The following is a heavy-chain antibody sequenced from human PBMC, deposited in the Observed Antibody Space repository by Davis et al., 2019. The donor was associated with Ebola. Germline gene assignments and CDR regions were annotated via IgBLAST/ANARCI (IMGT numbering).Heavy chain of an antibody. CDR2: IKQDGSEK. V-gene: IGHV3-7*03. Sequence: GESLKISCAASGFTFSSYWMSWVRQAPGKGLEWVANIKQDGSEKYYVDSVKGRFTISRDNAKNSLYLQMNSLRAEDTAVYYCTRVRAIVVVRSDYWGQGTLVTVSS. J-gene: IGHJ4*02. CDR1: GFTFSSYW. D-gene: IGHD3-22*01. CDR3: TRVRAIVVVRSDY.